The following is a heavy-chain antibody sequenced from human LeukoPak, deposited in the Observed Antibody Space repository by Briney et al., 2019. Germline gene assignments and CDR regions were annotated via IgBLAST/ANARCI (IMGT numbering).Heavy chain of an antibody. V-gene: IGHV1-2*02. CDR1: GYTFTGYY. CDR2: INPNSGGT. Sequence: ASVKVSCKASGYTFTGYYMHWVRQAPGQGLEWMGWINPNSGGTNYAQKFQGRVTMTRDTSISTAYMELSRLRSDDTAVYYCARGYSSWYDYYYYMDVWGKGTTLTVSS. D-gene: IGHD6-13*01. J-gene: IGHJ6*03. CDR3: ARGYSSWYDYYYYMDV.